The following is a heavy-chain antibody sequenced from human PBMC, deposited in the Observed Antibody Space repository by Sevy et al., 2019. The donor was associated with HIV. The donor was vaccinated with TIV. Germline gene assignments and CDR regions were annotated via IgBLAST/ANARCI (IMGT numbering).Heavy chain of an antibody. CDR1: GVSISSSRHY. Sequence: SETLSLTCNVSGVSISSSRHYWGWIRQSPGKSLEWIGSRFYSGGAYYNPSLESRVTMSVNTSKNPFSLNVNYVTAADTAVYYCARHPLGNWFDLWGQGILVTVSS. CDR3: ARHPLGNWFDL. V-gene: IGHV4-39*01. J-gene: IGHJ5*02. D-gene: IGHD3-16*01. CDR2: RFYSGGA.